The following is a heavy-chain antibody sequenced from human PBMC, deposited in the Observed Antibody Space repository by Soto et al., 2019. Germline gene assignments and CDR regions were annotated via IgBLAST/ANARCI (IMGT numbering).Heavy chain of an antibody. CDR1: GKIFVNYG. J-gene: IGHJ6*02. V-gene: IGHV1-18*01. D-gene: IGHD3-16*01. CDR2: ISPYTGNT. CDR3: VMVDNYVTPTPQDV. Sequence: QVQLVQSGDEGRKLGASVKVSSKASGKIFVNYGIAWLRQAQRQGLEWMGWISPYTGNTHSASKVQGRLTMTTDTSTSTAYMDLGSLTSDDTAVYYCVMVDNYVTPTPQDVWGQGTTVTVSS.